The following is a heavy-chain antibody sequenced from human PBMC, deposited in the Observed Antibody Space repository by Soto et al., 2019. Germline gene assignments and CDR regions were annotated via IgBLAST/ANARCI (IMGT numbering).Heavy chain of an antibody. CDR2: IYYSGST. CDR3: ARASRITIFGVVIMGWFDP. J-gene: IGHJ5*02. Sequence: TLSLTCTVSGGSISSGGYYWSWIRQHPGKGLEWIGYIYYSGSTYYNPSLKSRVTISVDTSKNQFSLKLSSVTAADTAVYYCARASRITIFGVVIMGWFDPWGQGTLVTVSS. D-gene: IGHD3-3*01. CDR1: GGSISSGGYY. V-gene: IGHV4-31*03.